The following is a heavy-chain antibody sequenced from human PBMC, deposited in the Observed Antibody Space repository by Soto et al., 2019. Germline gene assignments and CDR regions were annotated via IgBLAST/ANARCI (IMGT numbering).Heavy chain of an antibody. CDR3: ATPSRSSIAAAGDFDY. D-gene: IGHD6-13*01. CDR2: IYSGGST. V-gene: IGHV3-66*04. Sequence: EVQLVESGGGLVQPGGSLRLSCAASGFTVSSNYMSWVRQAPGKGLEWVSVIYSGGSTYYADSVKGRFTISRDNSKKTLYLQMNSLRAEDTAVYYCATPSRSSIAAAGDFDYWGQGTLVTVSS. CDR1: GFTVSSNY. J-gene: IGHJ4*02.